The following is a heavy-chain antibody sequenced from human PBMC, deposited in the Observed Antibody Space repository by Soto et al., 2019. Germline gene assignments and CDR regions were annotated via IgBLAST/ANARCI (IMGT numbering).Heavy chain of an antibody. CDR1: GFTFSSYA. CDR3: ARDRRDGFDY. J-gene: IGHJ4*02. CDR2: ISYDGNNK. V-gene: IGHV3-30-3*01. Sequence: QVQLVESGGGVVQPGRSLRLSCAASGFTFSSYAMHWVRQAPGKGLEWVAVISYDGNNKYYADSVKGRFTISRDNSKNTLYLQMNSLRAGDRAVYYCARDRRDGFDYGGQGTLVTVSS.